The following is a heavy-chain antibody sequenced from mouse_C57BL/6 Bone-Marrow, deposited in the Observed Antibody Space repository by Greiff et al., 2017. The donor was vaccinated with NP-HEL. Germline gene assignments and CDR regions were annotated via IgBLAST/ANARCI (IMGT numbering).Heavy chain of an antibody. J-gene: IGHJ2*01. Sequence: QVHLQQSGPELVKPGASVKLSCKASGYTFTSYDINWVKQRPGQGLEWIGWIYPRDGSTKYNEKFKGKATLTVDTSSSTAYMELHSLTSEDSAVYFCASRRCYCSSSPFDYWGQGTTLTVSS. CDR2: IYPRDGST. CDR3: ASRRCYCSSSPFDY. CDR1: GYTFTSYD. V-gene: IGHV1-85*01. D-gene: IGHD1-1*01.